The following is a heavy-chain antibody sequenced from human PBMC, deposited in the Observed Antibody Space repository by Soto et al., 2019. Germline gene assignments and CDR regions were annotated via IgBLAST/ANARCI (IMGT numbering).Heavy chain of an antibody. V-gene: IGHV3-11*01. CDR2: ISGTGNTK. Sequence: QVQLVESGGGLVKPGGSLRLSCAASGFTFRDHYMFWIRQAPGKGLELVSYISGTGNTKYYTDSVDGRFTISRDNAKNSMYLEMNSLRGEDTAVYYCARRPFWAGLNWFDPWGQGTLVTVSS. D-gene: IGHD3-3*01. CDR1: GFTFRDHY. J-gene: IGHJ5*02. CDR3: ARRPFWAGLNWFDP.